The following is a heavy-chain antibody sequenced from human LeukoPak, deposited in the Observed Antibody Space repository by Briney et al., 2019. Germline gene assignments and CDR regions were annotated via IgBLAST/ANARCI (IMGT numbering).Heavy chain of an antibody. D-gene: IGHD3-22*01. V-gene: IGHV3-23*01. CDR3: AKVQTNYYDSSGYTLGFDY. J-gene: IGHJ4*02. Sequence: PGGSLRLSCVAPGFTFSSYAMSWVRQAPGKGLEWVSAISGSGGSTYYADSVKGRFTISRDNSKNTLYLQMNSLRAEDTAVYYCAKVQTNYYDSSGYTLGFDYWGQGTLVTVSS. CDR1: GFTFSSYA. CDR2: ISGSGGST.